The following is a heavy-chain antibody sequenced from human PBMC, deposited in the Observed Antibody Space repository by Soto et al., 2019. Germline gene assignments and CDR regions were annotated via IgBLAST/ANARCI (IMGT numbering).Heavy chain of an antibody. CDR1: GGSFSGYY. CDR2: INHSGST. J-gene: IGHJ6*02. V-gene: IGHV4-34*01. D-gene: IGHD3-10*01. CDR3: AREVSWYYYYGMDV. Sequence: PSETLSLTCAVYGGSFSGYYWSWIRQPPGKGLEWIGEINHSGSTNYNPSLKSRATISVDTSKNQFSLKLSSVTAADTAVYYCAREVSWYYYYGMDVWGQGTTVTVSS.